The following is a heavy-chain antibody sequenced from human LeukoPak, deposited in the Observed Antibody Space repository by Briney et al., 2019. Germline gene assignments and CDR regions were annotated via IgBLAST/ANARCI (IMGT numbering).Heavy chain of an antibody. CDR2: ISDRSSYT. Sequence: SGGSLRLSCTASGFTFSDYYMSWIRQAPGKGLEWLSYISDRSSYTDYADSVEGRFTISRDNARNSLFLQMSSLRAEDTAVYYCARDRDGYNSVTFDYWGQGTLVTVSS. V-gene: IGHV3-11*05. J-gene: IGHJ4*02. D-gene: IGHD5-24*01. CDR1: GFTFSDYY. CDR3: ARDRDGYNSVTFDY.